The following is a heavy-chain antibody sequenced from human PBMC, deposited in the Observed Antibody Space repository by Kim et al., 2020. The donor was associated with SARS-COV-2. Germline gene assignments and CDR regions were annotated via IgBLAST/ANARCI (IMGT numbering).Heavy chain of an antibody. CDR3: ACPPGSGGYYFDY. V-gene: IGHV1-69*01. J-gene: IGHJ4*02. Sequence: YTEKCAGRVTITAHEATSTAYMELSSLRAEDTAVYYCACPPGSGGYYFDYWGQGTLVTVSS. D-gene: IGHD6-25*01.